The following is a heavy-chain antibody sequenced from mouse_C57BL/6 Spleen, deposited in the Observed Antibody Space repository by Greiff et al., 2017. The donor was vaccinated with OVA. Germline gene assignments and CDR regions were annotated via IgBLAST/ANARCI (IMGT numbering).Heavy chain of an antibody. CDR3: TTVYYYGSSYFY. J-gene: IGHJ2*01. Sequence: EVQLQQSGAELVRPGASVKLSCTASGFSIKDDYMHWVKQRPEQGLEWIGWIDPENGDTEYASKFQGKATITADTSSNTAYLQLSSLTSEDTAVYYCTTVYYYGSSYFYWGQGTTLTVSS. V-gene: IGHV14-4*01. CDR1: GFSIKDDY. D-gene: IGHD1-1*01. CDR2: IDPENGDT.